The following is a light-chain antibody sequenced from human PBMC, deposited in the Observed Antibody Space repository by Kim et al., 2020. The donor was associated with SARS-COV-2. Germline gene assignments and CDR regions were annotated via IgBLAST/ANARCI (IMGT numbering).Light chain of an antibody. CDR2: KAS. Sequence: DIQMTQSPSTLSASVGDRVIITCRASQSISNWLAWYQQKPGKAPKLLIYKASSLESGVPSRFSGSGSGTEFTLSISSLQPDDFATYYCQQYNSYPYTFGQGTKLEI. CDR1: QSISNW. J-gene: IGKJ2*01. CDR3: QQYNSYPYT. V-gene: IGKV1-5*03.